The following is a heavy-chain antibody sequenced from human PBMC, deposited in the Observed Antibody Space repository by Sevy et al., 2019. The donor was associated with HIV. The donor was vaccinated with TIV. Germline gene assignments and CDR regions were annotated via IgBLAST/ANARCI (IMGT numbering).Heavy chain of an antibody. CDR1: GFSFSIYS. J-gene: IGHJ4*02. CDR3: ASQRGGYERLYYFDY. V-gene: IGHV3-48*01. CDR2: MSNTGATI. Sequence: GESLKISCAASGFSFSIYSMIWVRQAPGKGLEWLSYMSNTGATIHYADSVKGRFTISRDNAKNSLYLQMNSLRAEDTAVYYCASQRGGYERLYYFDYWGQGTLVTVSS. D-gene: IGHD5-12*01.